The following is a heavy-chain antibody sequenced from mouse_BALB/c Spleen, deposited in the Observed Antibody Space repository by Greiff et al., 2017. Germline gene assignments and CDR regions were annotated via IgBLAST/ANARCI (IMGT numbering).Heavy chain of an antibody. CDR1: GFTFSSYT. Sequence: DVMLVESGGGLVQPGGSLKLSCAASGFTFSSYTMSWVRQTPEKRLEWVAYISNGGGSTYYPDTVKGRFTISRDNAKNTLYLQMSSLKSEDTAMYYCARHENGYEGFAYWGQGTLVTVSA. J-gene: IGHJ3*01. CDR2: ISNGGGST. CDR3: ARHENGYEGFAY. V-gene: IGHV5-12-2*01. D-gene: IGHD1-2*01.